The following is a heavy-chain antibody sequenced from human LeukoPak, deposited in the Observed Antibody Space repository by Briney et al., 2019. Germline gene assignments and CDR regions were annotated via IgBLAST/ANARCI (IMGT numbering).Heavy chain of an antibody. D-gene: IGHD5-18*01. J-gene: IGHJ4*02. CDR3: ARVDTAMDPFDY. CDR2: INSDGSST. Sequence: GESLKISCAASGFTFSNYWMHWVRQAPGKGLVWVSRINSDGSSTTYADSVKGRFTISRDNAKNTLYLQMNSLRAEDTAVYYCARVDTAMDPFDYWGQGTQVTVSS. V-gene: IGHV3-74*01. CDR1: GFTFSNYW.